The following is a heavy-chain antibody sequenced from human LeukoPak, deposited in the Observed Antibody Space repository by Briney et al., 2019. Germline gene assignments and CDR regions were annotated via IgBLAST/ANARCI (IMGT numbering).Heavy chain of an antibody. J-gene: IGHJ4*02. CDR3: ARGHCSSTSCYVGSSSWSAYYFDY. Sequence: SVKVSCKASGYTFTGYYMHWVRQAPGQGLEWMGGIIPIFGTANYAQKFQGRVTITADKSTSTAYMELSSLRSEDTAVYYCARGHCSSTSCYVGSSSWSAYYFDYWGQGTLVTVSS. V-gene: IGHV1-69*06. CDR1: GYTFTGYY. D-gene: IGHD2-2*01. CDR2: IIPIFGTA.